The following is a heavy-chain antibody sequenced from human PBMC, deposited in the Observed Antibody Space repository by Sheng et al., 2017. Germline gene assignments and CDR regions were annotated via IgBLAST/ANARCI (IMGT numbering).Heavy chain of an antibody. J-gene: IGHJ4*02. Sequence: VQLVESGGGLVQPGGSLRLSCAASGFTVSSNHMSWVRQAPGKGLECVSVIYSGGATSYADSVKGRFTISRDNSQNTLYLQMNSLRAEDTAVYYCARKYTYGLDWGQGTLVTVS. CDR1: GFTVSSNH. D-gene: IGHD5-18*01. CDR3: ARKYTYGLD. CDR2: IYSGGAT. V-gene: IGHV3-53*01.